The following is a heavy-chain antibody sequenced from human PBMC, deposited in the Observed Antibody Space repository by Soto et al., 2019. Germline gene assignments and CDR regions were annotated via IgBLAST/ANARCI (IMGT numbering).Heavy chain of an antibody. D-gene: IGHD5-12*01. Sequence: PSETLSLTCAVSGYSISSGYYWGFIRQPPGKGLEWIGSIYHSGSTYHNPSLKSRVTISVDTSKNQFSLKMSSVTAADTAVYYCARGGDGYNYYFDYWGQGNLVIFSS. V-gene: IGHV4-38-2*01. CDR1: GYSISSGYY. CDR2: IYHSGST. J-gene: IGHJ4*02. CDR3: ARGGDGYNYYFDY.